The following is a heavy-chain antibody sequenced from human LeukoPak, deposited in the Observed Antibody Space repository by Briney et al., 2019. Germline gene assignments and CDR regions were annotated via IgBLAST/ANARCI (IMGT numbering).Heavy chain of an antibody. CDR1: GFTFSSYE. D-gene: IGHD2-15*01. V-gene: IGHV3-48*03. CDR2: ISSSGSTI. CDR3: ARDWGYCSGGSCYSYFRH. J-gene: IGHJ1*01. Sequence: GGSLRLSCAASGFTFSSYEMNWVRQAPGKGLEWVSYISSSGSTIYYADSVKGRFTISRDNSKNSLYLQMNSLRAEDTAVYYCARDWGYCSGGSCYSYFRHWGQGTLVTVSS.